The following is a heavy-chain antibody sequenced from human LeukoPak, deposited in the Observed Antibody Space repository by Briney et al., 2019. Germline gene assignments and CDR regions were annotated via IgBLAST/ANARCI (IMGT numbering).Heavy chain of an antibody. CDR2: IYASGNT. J-gene: IGHJ4*02. D-gene: IGHD1-1*01. CDR3: ARIGQNWNLLDY. V-gene: IGHV4-4*07. CDR1: GRPISGYY. Sequence: PSETLSLTCSVSGRPISGYYWSWIRQPAGKGVEWIGRIYASGNTRYHPSLMSRANMTVDTPKNQFPLKLTSVTAADTAVYYCARIGQNWNLLDYWGQGTLVTVSS.